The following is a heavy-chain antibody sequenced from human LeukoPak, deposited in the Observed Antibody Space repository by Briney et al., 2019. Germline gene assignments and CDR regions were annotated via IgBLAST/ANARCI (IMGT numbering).Heavy chain of an antibody. J-gene: IGHJ3*02. V-gene: IGHV3-30*02. D-gene: IGHD5-18*01. CDR2: IRYDGSNK. Sequence: GGSLRLSCAASGFTFSSYGMHWVRQAPGKGLEWVAFIRYDGSNKYYADSVKGRFTISRYNSKNTLYLQMNSLRAEDTAVHYCTKEADTAMVMNAFDIWGQRTMVTVSS. CDR1: GFTFSSYG. CDR3: TKEADTAMVMNAFDI.